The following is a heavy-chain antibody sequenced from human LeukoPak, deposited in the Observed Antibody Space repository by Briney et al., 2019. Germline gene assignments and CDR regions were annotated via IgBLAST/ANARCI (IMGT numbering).Heavy chain of an antibody. D-gene: IGHD2-15*01. CDR1: GGSINTNSYY. Sequence: SETLSLTCTVSGGSINTNSYYWGWIRQPPVKGLEWIASMYHSGNTYYNPSLKSRVTVSVDTSKNQFSLKLNSVTAADTAVYYCATQQCSGGSCYSRAIWFDPWGQGTLVTVSS. V-gene: IGHV4-39*01. CDR2: MYHSGNT. J-gene: IGHJ5*02. CDR3: ATQQCSGGSCYSRAIWFDP.